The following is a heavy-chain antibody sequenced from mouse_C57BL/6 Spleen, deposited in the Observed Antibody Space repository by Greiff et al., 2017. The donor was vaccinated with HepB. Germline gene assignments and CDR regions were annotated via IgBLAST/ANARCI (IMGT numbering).Heavy chain of an antibody. CDR1: GYTFTSYW. J-gene: IGHJ4*01. Sequence: VQLQQPGAELVKPGASVKLSCKASGYTFTSYWMQWVKQRPGQGLEWIGEIDPSDSYTNYNQKFKGKATLTVDTSSSTAYMQLSSLTSEDSAVYYCARHYYDYERMDYWGQGTSVTVSS. D-gene: IGHD2-4*01. CDR2: IDPSDSYT. CDR3: ARHYYDYERMDY. V-gene: IGHV1-50*01.